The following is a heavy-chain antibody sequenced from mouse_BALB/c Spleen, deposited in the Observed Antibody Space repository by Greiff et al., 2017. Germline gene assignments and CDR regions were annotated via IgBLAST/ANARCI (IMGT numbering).Heavy chain of an antibody. CDR1: GFTFSSFG. CDR2: ISSGSSTI. J-gene: IGHJ4*01. V-gene: IGHV5-17*02. D-gene: IGHD2-2*01. CDR3: ATYGYDVGGYAMDY. Sequence: EVKLMESGGGLVQPGGSRKLSCAASGFTFSSFGMHWVRQAPEKGLEWVAYISSGSSTIYYADTVKGRFTISRDNPKNTLFLQMTSLRSEDTAMYYCATYGYDVGGYAMDYWGQGTSVTVSS.